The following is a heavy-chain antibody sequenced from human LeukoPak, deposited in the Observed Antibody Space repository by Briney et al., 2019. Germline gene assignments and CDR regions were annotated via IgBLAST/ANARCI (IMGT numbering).Heavy chain of an antibody. V-gene: IGHV3-48*04. CDR1: GFTFSTYW. J-gene: IGHJ5*02. CDR2: ISSSGSTI. CDR3: ARDTDYYGGLRFDP. Sequence: PGGSLRLSCVASGFTFSTYWMSWVRQAPGKGLEWVSYISSSGSTIYYADSVKGRFTISRDNAKNSLYLQMNSLRAEDTAVYYCARDTDYYGGLRFDPWGQGTLVTVSS. D-gene: IGHD3-10*01.